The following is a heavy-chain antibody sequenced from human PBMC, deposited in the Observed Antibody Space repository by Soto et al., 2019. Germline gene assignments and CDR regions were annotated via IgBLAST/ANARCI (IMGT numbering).Heavy chain of an antibody. V-gene: IGHV3-73*01. CDR3: TRLISAAQDY. CDR2: IRDRAFSYAK. J-gene: IGHJ4*02. D-gene: IGHD3-10*01. CDR1: GFVFKDSS. Sequence: EVLLVESGGGLVQPGGSLKLSCAASGFVFKDSSIHWVRQASGKGLEWVGRIRDRAFSYAKAYAASVKGRFTISRDDSTNTAYLQMNSLETEDTAIYYCTRLISAAQDYWGQGTLVTVSS.